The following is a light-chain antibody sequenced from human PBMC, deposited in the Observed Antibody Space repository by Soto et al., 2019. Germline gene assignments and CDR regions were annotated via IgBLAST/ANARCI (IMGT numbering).Light chain of an antibody. Sequence: EVALTQSPGTLSLSPGARATLSCRASQTIANNYLTWYQQKPGQAPRVLIYDASTRATGIPDRFSGSGSGTDFTLTISRLEPEDFAVYYCQQYGTPPWTFGQGTKVDIK. V-gene: IGKV3-20*01. CDR1: QTIANNY. CDR2: DAS. J-gene: IGKJ1*01. CDR3: QQYGTPPWT.